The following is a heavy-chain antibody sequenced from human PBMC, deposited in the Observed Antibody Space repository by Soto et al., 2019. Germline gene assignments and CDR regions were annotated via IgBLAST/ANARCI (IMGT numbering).Heavy chain of an antibody. CDR2: IIPRSATS. V-gene: IGHV1-69*05. Sequence: QVQLVQSGAEVKKPGSSVKVSCKASGDTFSTYTITWMRQAPGQGLEWMGGIIPRSATSNYAQKFQGRVTISQDESTNTAYLELSSLRSEATAVYYCAREGLVLVPTTVNSDYYYYAMDVWGQGTTVTVSS. D-gene: IGHD2-2*01. J-gene: IGHJ6*02. CDR3: AREGLVLVPTTVNSDYYYYAMDV. CDR1: GDTFSTYT.